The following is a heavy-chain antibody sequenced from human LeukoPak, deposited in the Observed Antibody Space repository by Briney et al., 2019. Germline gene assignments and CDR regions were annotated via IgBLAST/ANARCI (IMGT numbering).Heavy chain of an antibody. CDR1: GGSLSGYY. V-gene: IGHV4-59*12. CDR2: IYYSGST. Sequence: SETLSLTCTVSGGSLSGYYWSWIRQPPGKGLEWIGYIYYSGSTNYNPSLKSRVTISVDTSKNQFSLRLSSVTAADTAVYYCATRDVWGQGTTVTVSS. J-gene: IGHJ6*02. CDR3: ATRDV.